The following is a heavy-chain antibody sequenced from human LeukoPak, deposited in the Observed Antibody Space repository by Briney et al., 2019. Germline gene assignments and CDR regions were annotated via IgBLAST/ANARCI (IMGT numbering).Heavy chain of an antibody. CDR1: GGTFSSYA. D-gene: IGHD6-19*01. J-gene: IGHJ4*02. CDR2: IIPIFGTA. Sequence: SVKVSCKASGGTFSSYAISWVRQAPGQGLEWMGGIIPIFGTANYAQKFQGRVTITTDESTSTAYMELSSLRSEDTAVYYCARGPGIAVPGYYFDYWGQGTLVTVSS. V-gene: IGHV1-69*05. CDR3: ARGPGIAVPGYYFDY.